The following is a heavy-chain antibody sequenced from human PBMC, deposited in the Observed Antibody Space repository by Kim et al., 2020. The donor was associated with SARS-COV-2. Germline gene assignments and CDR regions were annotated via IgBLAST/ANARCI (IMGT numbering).Heavy chain of an antibody. J-gene: IGHJ5*02. Sequence: SETLSLTCTVSGGSISSSSYYWGWIRQPPGKGLEWIGSIYYSGSTYYNPSLKSRVTISVDTSKNQFSLKLSSVTAADTAVYYCARPRLRSNWFDPWGQGTLVTVSS. D-gene: IGHD4-17*01. V-gene: IGHV4-39*01. CDR3: ARPRLRSNWFDP. CDR2: IYYSGST. CDR1: GGSISSSSYY.